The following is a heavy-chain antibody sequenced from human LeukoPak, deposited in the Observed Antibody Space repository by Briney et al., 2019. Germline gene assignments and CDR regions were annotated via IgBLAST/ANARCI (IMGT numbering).Heavy chain of an antibody. Sequence: GGSLGLSCAASGFTFSNAWMSWVRQAPGKGLEWVGRIKRETDGGTTDYAAPVKGRFTISRDDSKNTLYLQMNSLKTEDTAVYYCTTYLYSYDSRGLAYWGQGALVTVSS. CDR2: IKRETDGGTT. J-gene: IGHJ4*02. CDR1: GFTFSNAW. CDR3: TTYLYSYDSRGLAY. D-gene: IGHD3-22*01. V-gene: IGHV3-15*01.